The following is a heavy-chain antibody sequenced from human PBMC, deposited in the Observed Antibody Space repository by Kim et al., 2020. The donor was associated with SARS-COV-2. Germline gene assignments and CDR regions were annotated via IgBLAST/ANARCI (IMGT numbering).Heavy chain of an antibody. D-gene: IGHD3-10*01. CDR2: T. CDR3: ASGDVGELGIF. V-gene: IGHV1-46*01. J-gene: IGHJ4*02. Sequence: TSYAQKFQGRVTMTRDTSTSTVYMELSSLRSEDTAVYYCASGDVGELGIFWGQGTLVTVSS.